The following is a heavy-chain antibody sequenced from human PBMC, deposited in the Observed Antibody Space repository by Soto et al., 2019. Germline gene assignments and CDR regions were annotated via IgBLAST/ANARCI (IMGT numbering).Heavy chain of an antibody. J-gene: IGHJ4*02. D-gene: IGHD4-17*01. CDR3: ATTSQGDYEGYYFDY. V-gene: IGHV1-24*01. CDR2: FDPEDGET. CDR1: GYTLTELS. Sequence: ASVKVSCKVSGYTLTELSMHWVRQAPGKGLEWMGGFDPEDGETIYAQKFQGRVAMTEDTSTDTAYMELSSLRSEDTAVYYCATTSQGDYEGYYFDYWGQGTLVTVSS.